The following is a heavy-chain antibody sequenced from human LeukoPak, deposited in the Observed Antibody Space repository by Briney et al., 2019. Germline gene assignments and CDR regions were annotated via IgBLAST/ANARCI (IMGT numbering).Heavy chain of an antibody. CDR1: GYSFSNYW. Sequence: GASLQISCKGSGYSFSNYWITCVRPMPGEGVEWMGRIDPTDSYTNYSPSFQGHVTISADKSISTAYLQWSSLKASDTAMYYCARLPPDILTGYSNPPDYWGQGTLVTVSS. CDR2: IDPTDSYT. D-gene: IGHD3-9*01. V-gene: IGHV5-10-1*01. J-gene: IGHJ4*02. CDR3: ARLPPDILTGYSNPPDY.